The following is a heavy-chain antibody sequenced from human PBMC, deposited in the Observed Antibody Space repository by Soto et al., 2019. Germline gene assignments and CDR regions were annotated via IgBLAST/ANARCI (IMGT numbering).Heavy chain of an antibody. J-gene: IGHJ4*02. CDR2: IKEDGSEK. V-gene: IGHV3-7*03. CDR1: GFTLSSFG. Sequence: EVQLVESGGGLVQPGGSLRLSCAASGFTLSSFGMSWVRQAPGKGLEWVASIKEDGSEKTYVDSVKGRFSISRDTAKNALYLQMNSLRAEDAAVYYCASYRTMGCWGQGTPVTVSS. CDR3: ASYRTMGC. D-gene: IGHD1-26*01.